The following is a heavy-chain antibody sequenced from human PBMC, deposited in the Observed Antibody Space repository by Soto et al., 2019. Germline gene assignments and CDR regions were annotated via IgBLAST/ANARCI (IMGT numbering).Heavy chain of an antibody. CDR3: AGWIQLQQYYYYGMDV. CDR2: IYHSGST. D-gene: IGHD5-18*01. CDR1: GGPISSSNW. Sequence: PSETLCLTCAVSGGPISSSNWRGWGRQPPGKGLEWIGEIYHSGSTNYNPSLKSRVTISVDRSKNQFSLKLSSVTAADTAVYYCAGWIQLQQYYYYGMDVWGQGTTVT. V-gene: IGHV4-4*02. J-gene: IGHJ6*02.